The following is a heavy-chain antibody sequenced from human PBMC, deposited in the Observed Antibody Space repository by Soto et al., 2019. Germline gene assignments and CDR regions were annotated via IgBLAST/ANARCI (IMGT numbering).Heavy chain of an antibody. J-gene: IGHJ4*02. CDR1: GGSISSYY. CDR3: AREFGYCGGDCPSDY. CDR2: IYYSGST. Sequence: SETLSLTCTVSGGSISSYYWSWIRQPPGKGLEWIGYIYYSGSTNYNPSLKSRVTISVDTSKNQFSLKLSSVTAADTAVYYCAREFGYCGGDCPSDYWGQGTLVTVSS. V-gene: IGHV4-59*12. D-gene: IGHD2-21*02.